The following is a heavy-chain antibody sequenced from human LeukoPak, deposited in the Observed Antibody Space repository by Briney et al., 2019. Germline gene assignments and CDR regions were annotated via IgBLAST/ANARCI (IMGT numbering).Heavy chain of an antibody. V-gene: IGHV5-51*01. CDR2: IYPGDSDT. J-gene: IGHJ3*02. Sequence: GESLKISCKGSGYSSTSYWIGWVRQMPGKGLEWMGIIYPGDSDTRYSPSFQGQVTIPADKSISTAYLQWSSLKASDTAMYYCARPNYYDSSGYGGNAFDIWGQGTMVTVSS. CDR3: ARPNYYDSSGYGGNAFDI. D-gene: IGHD3-22*01. CDR1: GYSSTSYW.